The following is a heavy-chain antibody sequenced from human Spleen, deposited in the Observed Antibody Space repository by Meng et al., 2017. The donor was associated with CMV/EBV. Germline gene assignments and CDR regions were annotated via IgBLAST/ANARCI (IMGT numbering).Heavy chain of an antibody. V-gene: IGHV4-34*01. J-gene: IGHJ4*02. CDR2: INHSGST. Sequence: QVQPQEWGAGLLKPSETLSLTCAVYGVSFSGYDWSWIRQPPGKGLEWIGEINHSGSTNYNPSLKSRVTISVDTSKNQFSLKLSSVTAADTAVYYCAIRRSGSYRGYFDYWGQGTLVTVSS. CDR1: GVSFSGYD. D-gene: IGHD1-26*01. CDR3: AIRRSGSYRGYFDY.